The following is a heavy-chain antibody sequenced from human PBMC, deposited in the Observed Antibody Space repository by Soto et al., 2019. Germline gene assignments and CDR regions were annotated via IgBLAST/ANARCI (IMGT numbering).Heavy chain of an antibody. CDR2: VYATGTS. Sequence: SETLSLTXXVSGGSMSKFYWIWIRKTAGKGLEWMGRVYATGTSDYNPSLRSRIAMSVDISKKTFSLRLRSVTAADTGVYYCVRDGSKTLRDCFDPWGQGILVTVSS. V-gene: IGHV4-4*07. D-gene: IGHD4-17*01. CDR3: VRDGSKTLRDCFDP. J-gene: IGHJ5*02. CDR1: GGSMSKFY.